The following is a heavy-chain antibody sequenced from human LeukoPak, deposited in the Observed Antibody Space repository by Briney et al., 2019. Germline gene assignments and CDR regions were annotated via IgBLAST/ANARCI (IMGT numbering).Heavy chain of an antibody. V-gene: IGHV4-30-4*08. CDR1: GGSISSGDYY. J-gene: IGHJ5*02. Sequence: SQTLSLTCTVPGGSISSGDYYWSWIRQPPGKGLEWIGYIYYSGSTYYNPSLKSRVTISVDTSKNQFSLKLSSVTAADTAVYYCASTRSSWLDNWFDPWGQGTLVTVSS. D-gene: IGHD6-13*01. CDR3: ASTRSSWLDNWFDP. CDR2: IYYSGST.